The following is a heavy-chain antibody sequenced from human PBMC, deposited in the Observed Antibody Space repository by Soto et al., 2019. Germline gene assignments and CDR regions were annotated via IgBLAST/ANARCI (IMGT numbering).Heavy chain of an antibody. Sequence: QGQLVQSGAEVKKPGASVKVSCKASGYTFTSHGISWMRQAPGQGLEWMGWISAYKGKTDYAQKLQGRVTMTIDTSTRKDDMELSKLRADDTAVFFWARGVFNDAFDIWGQGTMVTVSS. V-gene: IGHV1-18*01. CDR3: ARGVFNDAFDI. CDR2: ISAYKGKT. CDR1: GYTFTSHG. J-gene: IGHJ3*02. D-gene: IGHD3-10*01.